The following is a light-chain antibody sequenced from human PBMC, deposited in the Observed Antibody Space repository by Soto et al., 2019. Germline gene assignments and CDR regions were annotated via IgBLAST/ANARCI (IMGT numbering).Light chain of an antibody. J-gene: IGKJ4*01. V-gene: IGKV1-27*01. CDR3: QKYNGVPLT. CDR1: QAIRNY. Sequence: GVRVTVTCRASQAIRNYVARYQQKPGEVPKLLISGASTLQSGVPSRFSGSGSGTDFTLTISSLQPEDVATYYCQKYNGVPLTFGGGTKVEIK. CDR2: GAS.